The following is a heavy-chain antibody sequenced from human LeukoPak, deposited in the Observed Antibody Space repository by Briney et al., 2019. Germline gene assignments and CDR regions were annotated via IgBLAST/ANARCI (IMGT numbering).Heavy chain of an antibody. Sequence: GGSLRLSCAASGFTFSDYYMSWIRQAPGKGLEWVSAISGSGGSTYYADSVKGRFTISRDNSKNTLYLQMNSLRAEDTAVYYCAKEGDSSGHYFDYWGQGTLVTVSS. J-gene: IGHJ4*02. CDR1: GFTFSDYY. CDR3: AKEGDSSGHYFDY. D-gene: IGHD3-22*01. V-gene: IGHV3-23*01. CDR2: ISGSGGST.